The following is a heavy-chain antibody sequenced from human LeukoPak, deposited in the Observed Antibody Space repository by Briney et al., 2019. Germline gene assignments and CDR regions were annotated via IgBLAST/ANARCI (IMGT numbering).Heavy chain of an antibody. CDR3: ARDFGIVTPYYYSGMDV. V-gene: IGHV3-48*03. CDR2: ISSSGRTT. Sequence: GGSLRLSCAASGFIFTTHEMNWVRQAPGKGLEWVSHISSSGRTTNYADSVKGRVTISRDNAKKSLYLQMNSLRAEDTAVYYCARDFGIVTPYYYSGMDVWGQGATVTVSS. CDR1: GFIFTTHE. D-gene: IGHD2/OR15-2a*01. J-gene: IGHJ6*02.